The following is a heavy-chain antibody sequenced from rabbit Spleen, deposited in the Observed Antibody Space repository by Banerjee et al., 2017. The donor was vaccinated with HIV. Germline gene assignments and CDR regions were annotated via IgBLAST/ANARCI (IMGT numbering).Heavy chain of an antibody. CDR3: ARFYAGYGDFGYAAM. Sequence: QSLEESGGDLVKPGASLTLTCTASGFSFSAGYYMCWVRQAPGKGLEWIACIGGGSSGNTYYASWAKGRFTISKTSSTTVTLQMTSLTAADTATYFCARFYAGYGDFGYAAMWGPGTLVTVS. V-gene: IGHV1S40*01. CDR1: GFSFSAGYY. J-gene: IGHJ6*01. D-gene: IGHD7-1*01. CDR2: IGGGSSGNT.